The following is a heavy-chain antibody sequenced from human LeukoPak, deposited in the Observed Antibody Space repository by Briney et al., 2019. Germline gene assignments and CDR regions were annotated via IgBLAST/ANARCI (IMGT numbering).Heavy chain of an antibody. Sequence: PSETLSLTCTVSGGSISSSNWWSWVRQPPGKGLEWIGEIYHSGSTNYNPSLKSRVTISVDKSKNQFSLKLSSVTAADTAVYYCARDSTQYCSGGSCYGLGYWGQGTLVTVSS. CDR2: IYHSGST. CDR1: GGSISSSNW. D-gene: IGHD2-15*01. CDR3: ARDSTQYCSGGSCYGLGY. J-gene: IGHJ4*02. V-gene: IGHV4-4*02.